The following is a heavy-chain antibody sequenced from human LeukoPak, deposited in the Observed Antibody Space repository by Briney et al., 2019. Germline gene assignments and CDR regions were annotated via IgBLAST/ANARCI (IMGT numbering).Heavy chain of an antibody. D-gene: IGHD6-6*01. Sequence: SETLSLTCAVSGGSINSYYWSWIRQPPGKGLEWIGYIYYTGSTNYNPSLKSRVTISVDTSKNQFSLKLSSVTAADTAVYYCARDFGYSSSPRHYYYYGMDVWGQGTTVTVSS. J-gene: IGHJ6*02. V-gene: IGHV4-59*01. CDR2: IYYTGST. CDR3: ARDFGYSSSPRHYYYYGMDV. CDR1: GGSINSYY.